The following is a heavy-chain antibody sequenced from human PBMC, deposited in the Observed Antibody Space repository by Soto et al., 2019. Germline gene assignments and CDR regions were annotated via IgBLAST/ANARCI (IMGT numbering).Heavy chain of an antibody. CDR3: ASVRYYYDSSGLFDY. CDR2: IYYSGST. J-gene: IGHJ4*02. CDR1: GGSISSSSYY. V-gene: IGHV4-39*07. D-gene: IGHD3-22*01. Sequence: SETLSLTCTVSGGSISSSSYYWRWIRQPPGKGLEWIGSIYYSGSTYYNPSLKSRVTISVDTSKNQFSLKLSSVTAADTAVYYCASVRYYYDSSGLFDYWGQGTLVTVSS.